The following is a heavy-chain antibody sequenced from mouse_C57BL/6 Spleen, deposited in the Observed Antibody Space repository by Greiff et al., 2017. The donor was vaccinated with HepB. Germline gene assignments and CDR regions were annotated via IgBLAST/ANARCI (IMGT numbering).Heavy chain of an antibody. CDR1: GYSFTGYY. V-gene: IGHV1-42*01. CDR2: INPSTGGT. CDR3: ARYRRGYFDY. D-gene: IGHD2-12*01. Sequence: VQLQQSGPELVKPGASVKISCKASGYSFTGYYMNWVKQSPEKSLEWIGEINPSTGGTTYNQKFKAKATLTVDKSSSTAYMQRKSLTSEDSAVYYCARYRRGYFDYWGQGTTLTVSS. J-gene: IGHJ2*01.